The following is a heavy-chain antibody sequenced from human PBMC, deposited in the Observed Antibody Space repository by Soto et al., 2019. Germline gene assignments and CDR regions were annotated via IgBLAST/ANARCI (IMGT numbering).Heavy chain of an antibody. CDR1: GYTFTSYD. V-gene: IGHV1-8*01. CDR2: MNPNSGNT. CDR3: ARGTYYYGSGTQSDWFDP. J-gene: IGHJ5*02. D-gene: IGHD3-10*01. Sequence: QVQLVQSGAEVKKPGASVKVSCKASGYTFTSYDINWVRQATGQGLEWMGWMNPNSGNTGYAQKVQGRVTMTRNTSISTAYMELSSLRSEDTAVYYCARGTYYYGSGTQSDWFDPWGQGTLVTVSS.